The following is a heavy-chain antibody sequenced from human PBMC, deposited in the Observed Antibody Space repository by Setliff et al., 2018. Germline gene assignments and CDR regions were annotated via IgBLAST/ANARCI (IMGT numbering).Heavy chain of an antibody. CDR2: IIPILCIA. D-gene: IGHD2-21*02. V-gene: IGHV1-69*10. Sequence: ASVKVSCKASGGTFSSYAISWVRQAPGQGLEWMGGIIPILCIANYAQKFQGRVTITADESTSTAYMELSSLRSEDTAVYYCARGSAYCGGDCYKPNAFDIWGQGTMVTVSS. J-gene: IGHJ3*02. CDR1: GGTFSSYA. CDR3: ARGSAYCGGDCYKPNAFDI.